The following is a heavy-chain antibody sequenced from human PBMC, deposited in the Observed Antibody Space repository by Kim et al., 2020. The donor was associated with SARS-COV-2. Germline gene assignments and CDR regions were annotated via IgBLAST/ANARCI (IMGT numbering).Heavy chain of an antibody. D-gene: IGHD3-16*01. CDR3: ARVRGGGISHYYYGMDV. Sequence: FQGRVTMTRDTSKSTVYMELSSLRSEDTAVYYCARVRGGGISHYYYGMDVWGQGTTVTVSS. V-gene: IGHV1-46*01. J-gene: IGHJ6*02.